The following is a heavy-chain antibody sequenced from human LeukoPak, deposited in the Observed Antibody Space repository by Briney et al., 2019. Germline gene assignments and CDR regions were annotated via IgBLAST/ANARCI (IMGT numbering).Heavy chain of an antibody. Sequence: PGGSLRPSCAASGPTVSSNYTNWVRQAPGKGLEWVSAIYNGGRTYYTDSVKGRFIISRDTSKNTLYLQMNSLRAEDTAVYYCARDSRGVAFFDYWGQGTPVSVSS. V-gene: IGHV3-53*01. CDR1: GPTVSSNY. CDR2: IYNGGRT. J-gene: IGHJ4*02. CDR3: ARDSRGVAFFDY. D-gene: IGHD5-12*01.